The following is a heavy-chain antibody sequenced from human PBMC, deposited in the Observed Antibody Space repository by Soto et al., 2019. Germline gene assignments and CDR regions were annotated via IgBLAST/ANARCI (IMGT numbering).Heavy chain of an antibody. D-gene: IGHD6-19*01. V-gene: IGHV1-69*06. Sequence: QVQLVQSGAEVKKPGSSVKVSCKASGGSFSSYAISWVRQAPVQELEWMGGIIPIFGTATYAQKFQGRVTIIADKSTSTAYMELSSLRSEDTAVYYCARAGPVAGNHAFDIWGQGTLVTVSS. CDR2: IIPIFGTA. CDR3: ARAGPVAGNHAFDI. J-gene: IGHJ3*02. CDR1: GGSFSSYA.